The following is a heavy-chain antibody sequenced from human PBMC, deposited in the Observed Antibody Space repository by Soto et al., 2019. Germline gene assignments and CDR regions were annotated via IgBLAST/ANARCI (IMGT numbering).Heavy chain of an antibody. Sequence: EVQLVESGGDLVQPGGSLRLSCAASGFTFSNYWMSWVRQAPGKGLEWVANINQDGSEKYSVDSVKGRFTISRDNAKNSLYLQMNSLRAEDTAVYYCARDNSAYCGGDCYGLLDYWGQGTLVTVSS. CDR1: GFTFSNYW. J-gene: IGHJ4*02. D-gene: IGHD2-21*02. CDR2: INQDGSEK. V-gene: IGHV3-7*04. CDR3: ARDNSAYCGGDCYGLLDY.